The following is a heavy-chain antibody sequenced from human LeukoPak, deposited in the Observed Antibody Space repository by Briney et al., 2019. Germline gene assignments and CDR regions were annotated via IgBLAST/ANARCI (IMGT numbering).Heavy chain of an antibody. J-gene: IGHJ5*02. V-gene: IGHV4-4*07. Sequence: SETLSLTCTVFLAAISSHYWSWIRQSAGTELECIGGIYSSGSTNYRTSLHSRVTISLDQSKSQFSLTPRTLTAAHPAVYSCVRVSERRGWFGPWGQGTLVTGSS. CDR3: VRVSERRGWFGP. CDR1: LAAISSHY. D-gene: IGHD1-26*01. CDR2: IYSSGST.